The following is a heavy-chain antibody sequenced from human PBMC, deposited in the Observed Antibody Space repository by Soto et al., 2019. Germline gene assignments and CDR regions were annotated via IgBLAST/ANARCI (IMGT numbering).Heavy chain of an antibody. Sequence: EVQLVESGGGLVQPGRSLRLSCAASGFTFDDYAMHWVRQAPGKGLEWVSGISWNSGSIGYADSVKGRFTISRDNAKNSLYLQMNSLRAEDTALYYCAKDDYGDYGSGMDVWGQGTTVTVSS. J-gene: IGHJ6*02. V-gene: IGHV3-9*01. CDR2: ISWNSGSI. CDR1: GFTFDDYA. D-gene: IGHD4-17*01. CDR3: AKDDYGDYGSGMDV.